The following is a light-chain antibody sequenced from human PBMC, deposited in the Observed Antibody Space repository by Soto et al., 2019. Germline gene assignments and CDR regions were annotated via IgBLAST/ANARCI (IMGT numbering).Light chain of an antibody. J-gene: IGKJ2*01. CDR2: DAS. V-gene: IGKV3-11*01. CDR1: QSVSSY. Sequence: EIVLTQSPATLSLSPGERATLSCRASQSVSSYLAWYQQKPGQAPRLLIYDASNRATGIPARFSGSGSGTDFTLTISSLAPEYFAVYYCQQRSNWPTFGQGTKLEIK. CDR3: QQRSNWPT.